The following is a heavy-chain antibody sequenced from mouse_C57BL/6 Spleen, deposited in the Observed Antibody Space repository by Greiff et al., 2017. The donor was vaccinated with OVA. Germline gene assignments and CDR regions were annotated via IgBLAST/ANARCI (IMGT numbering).Heavy chain of an antibody. CDR3: ATRRGYLYFDY. Sequence: QVQLQQPGAELVKPGASVKLSCKASGYTFTSYWMHWVKQRPGRGLEWIGRIYPNSGGTKYNEKFKSKATLTVDKSSSTAYMQLISRTSDDSAVDYCATRRGYLYFDYWGQGTTLTVSS. V-gene: IGHV1-72*01. CDR1: GYTFTSYW. D-gene: IGHD2-2*01. J-gene: IGHJ2*01. CDR2: IYPNSGGT.